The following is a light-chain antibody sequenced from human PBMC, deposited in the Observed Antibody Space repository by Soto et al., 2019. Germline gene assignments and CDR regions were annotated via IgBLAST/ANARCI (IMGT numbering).Light chain of an antibody. CDR1: QSVSTSS. J-gene: IGKJ2*01. Sequence: EIVLTQSPGTLSLSPGERATLACRASQSVSTSSLAWYQQQPGQAPRLLIYGAFSRATGIPDRVSGSGSGADFTLSISRLEHEDFAMYYCEQYGSSPYTFGKGTKLAIK. CDR2: GAF. V-gene: IGKV3-20*01. CDR3: EQYGSSPYT.